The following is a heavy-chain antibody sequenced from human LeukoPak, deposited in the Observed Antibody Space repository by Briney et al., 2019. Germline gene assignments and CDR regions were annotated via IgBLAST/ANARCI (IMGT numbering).Heavy chain of an antibody. CDR3: TGARFDP. CDR2: IKQDGSEK. Sequence: GGSLRLSCAASGFTFSRSWMHWVRQAPGKGLEWAANIKQDGSEKYYVDSVKGRFTISRDNAKNSLYLQMNSLRVEDTAVYYCTGARFDPWGQGTLVTVSS. V-gene: IGHV3-7*04. CDR1: GFTFSRSW. D-gene: IGHD6-6*01. J-gene: IGHJ5*02.